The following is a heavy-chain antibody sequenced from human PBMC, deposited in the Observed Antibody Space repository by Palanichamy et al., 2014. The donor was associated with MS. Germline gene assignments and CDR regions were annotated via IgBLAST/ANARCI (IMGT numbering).Heavy chain of an antibody. CDR3: ARLVTYSNGSGRLLDY. J-gene: IGHJ4*02. CDR2: ISGSTGNT. Sequence: QVQLVQSGAEVKRPGASVMVSCKASGYAFPSYGVSWVRQAPGQGLEWMGWISGSTGNTNYAQKFQGRVTMTTDTSTSSAYMELRSLRSDDTAIYYCARLVTYSNGSGRLLDYWGQGTLVTVSS. D-gene: IGHD3-10*01. V-gene: IGHV1-18*01. CDR1: GYAFPSYG.